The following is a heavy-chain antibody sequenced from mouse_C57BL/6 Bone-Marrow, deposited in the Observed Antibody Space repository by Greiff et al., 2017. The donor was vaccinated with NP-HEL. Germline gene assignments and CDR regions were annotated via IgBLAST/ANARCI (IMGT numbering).Heavy chain of an antibody. Sequence: EVQLQQSGPELVKPGASVKISCKASGYTFTDYYMNWVKQSHGKSLEWIGDINPNNGGTSYNQKFKGKATLTVDKSSSTAYMELRSLTSEDSAVYYCAIYYGYPLYYAMDYWGQGTSVTVSS. V-gene: IGHV1-26*01. J-gene: IGHJ4*01. CDR1: GYTFTDYY. CDR3: AIYYGYPLYYAMDY. CDR2: INPNNGGT. D-gene: IGHD2-2*01.